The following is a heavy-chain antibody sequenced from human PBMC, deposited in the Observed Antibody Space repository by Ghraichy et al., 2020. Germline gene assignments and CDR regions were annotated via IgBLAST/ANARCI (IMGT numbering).Heavy chain of an antibody. CDR3: ARVGGSYSSGYYGNY. CDR2: ISYDGSNK. CDR1: GFTFSSYA. J-gene: IGHJ4*02. V-gene: IGHV3-30-3*01. D-gene: IGHD3-22*01. Sequence: ALRLSCAASGFTFSSYAMHWVRQAPGKGLEWVAVISYDGSNKYYADSVKGRFTISRDNSKNTLYLQMNSLRAEDTAVYYCARVGGSYSSGYYGNYWGQGTLVTVSS.